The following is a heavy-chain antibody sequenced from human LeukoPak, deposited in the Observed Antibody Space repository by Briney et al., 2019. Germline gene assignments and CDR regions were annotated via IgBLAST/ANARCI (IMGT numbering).Heavy chain of an antibody. Sequence: GGSLRLSCAASGFTFSSYSMNWVRQAPGKGLEWISYINSDSSSIKQADSVKGRFTISRDNAKSSLYLQMDSLRVEDTAVYYCASRMDVWGQGTTVSVSS. CDR3: ASRMDV. J-gene: IGHJ6*02. CDR2: INSDSSSI. V-gene: IGHV3-48*01. CDR1: GFTFSSYS.